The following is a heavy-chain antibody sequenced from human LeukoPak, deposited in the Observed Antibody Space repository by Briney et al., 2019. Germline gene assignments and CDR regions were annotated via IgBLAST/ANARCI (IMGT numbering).Heavy chain of an antibody. D-gene: IGHD4-17*01. J-gene: IGHJ4*02. Sequence: PSETLSLTCTVSGGSISSYYWSWIRQPPGKGLEWIGYIYYSGSTNYNPSLKSRVTISVDTSKNQFSLKLSSVTAADTAVYYCAAEDDYGDSPHYWGQGTLVTVSS. CDR2: IYYSGST. CDR3: AAEDDYGDSPHY. V-gene: IGHV4-59*01. CDR1: GGSISSYY.